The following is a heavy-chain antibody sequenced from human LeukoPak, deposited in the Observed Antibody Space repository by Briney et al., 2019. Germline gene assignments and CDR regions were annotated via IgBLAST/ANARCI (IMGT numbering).Heavy chain of an antibody. D-gene: IGHD5-12*01. Sequence: GASVKVSCKASGYTFTTYYIHWVRRAPGQGLEWMGWINPNSGVTESAQKFQGRVTMTRDTSTSTAYMELSRLRSDDTAVYYCTRGGKEWLRLNYGMDVWGQGTTVTVSS. V-gene: IGHV1-2*02. J-gene: IGHJ6*02. CDR2: INPNSGVT. CDR1: GYTFTTYY. CDR3: TRGGKEWLRLNYGMDV.